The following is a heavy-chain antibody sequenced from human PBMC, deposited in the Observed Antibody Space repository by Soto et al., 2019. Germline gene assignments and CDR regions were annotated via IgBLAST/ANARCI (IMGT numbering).Heavy chain of an antibody. CDR1: GFTFDDYT. J-gene: IGHJ5*02. CDR2: ISWDGGST. Sequence: EVQLVESGGVVVQPGGSLRLSCAASGFTFDDYTMHCVRQAPGKGLEWFSLISWDGGSTYYADSVKGRFTISRDNSKNSLYLQMNSLRTEDTALYYCAKDSAVSGGVIPPNPTKGGFDPWGQGTLVTVFS. CDR3: AKDSAVSGGVIPPNPTKGGFDP. V-gene: IGHV3-43*01. D-gene: IGHD3-10*01.